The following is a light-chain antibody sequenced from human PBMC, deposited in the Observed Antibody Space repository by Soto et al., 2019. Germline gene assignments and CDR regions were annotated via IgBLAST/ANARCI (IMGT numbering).Light chain of an antibody. V-gene: IGLV2-8*01. Sequence: QSALTQPPSASGSPGQSVTISCTGTSSDVGGYNYVSWYQQHPGKAPKLMIYEVSKRPSGVPDRFSGSKSGNTASLTVSGLQAEDEADYYCSSYAGATIPRVFGGGTKVTVL. CDR2: EVS. CDR3: SSYAGATIPRV. J-gene: IGLJ2*01. CDR1: SSDVGGYNY.